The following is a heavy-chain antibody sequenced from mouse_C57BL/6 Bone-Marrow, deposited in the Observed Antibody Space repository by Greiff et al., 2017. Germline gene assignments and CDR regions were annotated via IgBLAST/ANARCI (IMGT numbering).Heavy chain of an antibody. Sequence: QVQLQQPGAELVKPGASVTLSCKASGYTFTSYWMHWVKQRPGQGLEWIGMIHPNSGSTNYNEKFKSKATLTVDKSSSTAYMQLSSLTSEDSAVYYCARGPHSTVVVDYWGQGTTLTVSS. CDR3: ARGPHSTVVVDY. V-gene: IGHV1-64*01. CDR1: GYTFTSYW. CDR2: IHPNSGST. J-gene: IGHJ2*01. D-gene: IGHD1-1*01.